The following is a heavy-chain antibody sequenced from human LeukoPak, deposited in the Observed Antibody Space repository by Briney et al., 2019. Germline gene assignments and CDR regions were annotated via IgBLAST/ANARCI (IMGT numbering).Heavy chain of an antibody. CDR2: ISGSGGST. D-gene: IGHD1-26*01. V-gene: IGHV3-23*01. J-gene: IGHJ4*02. CDR1: GFTFSSYA. CDR3: AKPSWLVYSGSSNTFDY. Sequence: GGSLRLSCAASGFTFSSYAMSWVRQAPGKGLEWVSAISGSGGSTYYADSVKGRFTISRDNSKNTLYLQMNSLRAEDTAVYYCAKPSWLVYSGSSNTFDYWGQGTLVTVSS.